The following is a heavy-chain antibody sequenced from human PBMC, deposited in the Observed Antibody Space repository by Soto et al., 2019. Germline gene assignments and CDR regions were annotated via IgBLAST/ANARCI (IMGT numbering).Heavy chain of an antibody. Sequence: PSETLSLTCAVSGGSISSGGYSWSWIRQPPGKGXXXXGYIYHSGSTYYNPSLKSRVTISVDRSKNQFSLKLSSVTAADTAVYYCASLYYDFWSGYYRAAGYYGMDVWGQGTTVTVSS. CDR2: IYHSGST. J-gene: IGHJ6*02. V-gene: IGHV4-30-2*01. D-gene: IGHD3-3*01. CDR3: ASLYYDFWSGYYRAAGYYGMDV. CDR1: GGSISSGGYS.